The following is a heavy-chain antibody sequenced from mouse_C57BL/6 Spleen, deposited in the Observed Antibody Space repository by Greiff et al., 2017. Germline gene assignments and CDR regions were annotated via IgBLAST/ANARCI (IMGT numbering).Heavy chain of an antibody. J-gene: IGHJ3*01. CDR2: FNPSTGGT. Sequence: VKLQQSGPELVKPGASVTISSKAPGYSFTAYYMNWVKQSTEKTLEWIGEFNPSTGGTTYNQKFKAKATLTVDKSSSTAYMQLKSLTSEDSAVYYCARRGVITTASPFAYWGQGTLVTVSA. D-gene: IGHD1-1*01. CDR3: ARRGVITTASPFAY. CDR1: GYSFTAYY. V-gene: IGHV1-42*01.